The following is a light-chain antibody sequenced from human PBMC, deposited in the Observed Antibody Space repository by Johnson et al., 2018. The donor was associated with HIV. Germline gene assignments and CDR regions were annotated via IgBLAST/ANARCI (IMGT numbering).Light chain of an antibody. CDR2: GND. CDR1: SSNIGNNY. CDR3: GTWDSSLSGV. Sequence: QSVLTQPPSMSAAPGQKVTISCSGSSSNIGNNYVSWYQQLPGTAPKLLIYGNDKRPSGIPDRFSGSKSGTSATLGITGLQSGDEANYYCGTWDSSLSGVFGTGTAVIVL. J-gene: IGLJ1*01. V-gene: IGLV1-51*01.